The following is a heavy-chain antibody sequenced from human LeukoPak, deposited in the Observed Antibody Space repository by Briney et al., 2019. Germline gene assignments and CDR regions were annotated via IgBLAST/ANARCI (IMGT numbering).Heavy chain of an antibody. D-gene: IGHD1-1*01. CDR3: ARDLAGATTGAIPLFDY. Sequence: GASVKVSCKASGYTFTSFGITWTRQAPGQGLEWMGWISAYNGNTNYAQKLQGRVTVTTDTSTSTAYMELRSLRSDDTAVYYCARDLAGATTGAIPLFDYWGQGTLVTVSS. V-gene: IGHV1-18*01. CDR2: ISAYNGNT. J-gene: IGHJ4*02. CDR1: GYTFTSFG.